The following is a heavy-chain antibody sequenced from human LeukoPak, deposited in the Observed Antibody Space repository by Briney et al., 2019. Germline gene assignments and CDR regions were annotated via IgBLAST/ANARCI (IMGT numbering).Heavy chain of an antibody. J-gene: IGHJ4*02. CDR3: ARPMTTVTTGFDY. D-gene: IGHD4-11*01. CDR1: AYSFTSYW. Sequence: KPGESLKISCKGSAYSFTSYWIGWVRQMPGKGLEWMGIIPSFGTANYAQKFQGRVTITTDESTSTAYMELSNLRSEDTAVYFCARPMTTVTTGFDYWGQGTLVTVSS. V-gene: IGHV1-69*05. CDR2: IIPSFGTA.